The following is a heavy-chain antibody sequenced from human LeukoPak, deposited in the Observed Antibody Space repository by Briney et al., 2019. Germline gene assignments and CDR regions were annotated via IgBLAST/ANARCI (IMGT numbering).Heavy chain of an antibody. J-gene: IGHJ6*03. CDR3: ARDPWSYYYMDV. D-gene: IGHD2-8*01. V-gene: IGHV4-59*01. CDR2: IYYSGST. CDR1: GGSISSYY. Sequence: SETLSLTCTVSGGSISSYYWSWIRQPPGKGLEWIGYIYYSGSTSYNPSLKSRVTISVDTSKNQFSLKLSSVTAADTAVYYCARDPWSYYYMDVWGKGTTVTVSS.